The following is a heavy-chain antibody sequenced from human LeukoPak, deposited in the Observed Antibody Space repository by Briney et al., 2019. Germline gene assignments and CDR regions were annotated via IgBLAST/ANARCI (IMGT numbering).Heavy chain of an antibody. CDR3: ARGPMSAYFPLLY. CDR1: GYPFTTFV. Sequence: ASVKVSCKTSGYPFTTFVINWVRQAPGQGLEWMGWISGYNGNTIYAQNLQGRVTMTRDTSTSIHYMELSSLRSDDTAVYYCARGPMSAYFPLLYWGQGTLVTVSS. CDR2: ISGYNGNT. D-gene: IGHD3-3*01. V-gene: IGHV1-18*01. J-gene: IGHJ4*02.